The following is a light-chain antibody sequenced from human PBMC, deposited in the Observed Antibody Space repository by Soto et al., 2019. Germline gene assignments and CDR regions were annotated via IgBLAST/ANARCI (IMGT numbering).Light chain of an antibody. CDR1: ALPKQY. J-gene: IGLJ2*01. CDR3: QSADSSAVV. CDR2: KDS. V-gene: IGLV3-25*02. Sequence: SYELTQPPSVSVSPGQTARITCSGDALPKQYAYWYQQKPGQAPVLVIYKDSERPSGNPERFSGSSSGTTVTLTISGVQAEDEADYYCQSADSSAVVFGGGTKLTVL.